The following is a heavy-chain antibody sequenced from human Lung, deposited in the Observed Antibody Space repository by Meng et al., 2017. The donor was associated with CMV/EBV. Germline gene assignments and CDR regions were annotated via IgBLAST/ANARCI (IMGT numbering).Heavy chain of an antibody. Sequence: SXKISXAASGFTFSRYAFHWVRQAPGKGLEWVAVISFDGGTRYYADSVKGRFTISRDSSRNSLYLQLNSLRPEDTAVYYCAREYGSSSAFDYWGQGTLVTVSS. V-gene: IGHV3-30*14. CDR2: ISFDGGTR. CDR3: AREYGSSSAFDY. D-gene: IGHD6-6*01. CDR1: GFTFSRYA. J-gene: IGHJ4*02.